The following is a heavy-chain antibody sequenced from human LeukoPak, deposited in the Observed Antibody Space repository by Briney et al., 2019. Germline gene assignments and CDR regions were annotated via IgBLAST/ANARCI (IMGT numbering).Heavy chain of an antibody. V-gene: IGHV3-74*01. CDR1: RFTFSNHW. J-gene: IGHJ3*02. D-gene: IGHD4-11*01. CDR2: INGDGSDT. Sequence: GGSLRRSCAASRFTFSNHWMHWVRQAPGEGLVWASRINGDGSDTGYADSVKGRFTISRDNAKNTLCLQMNSLRAEDTAVYYCARAGEGLQSYGFDIWGQGTMVTVSS. CDR3: ARAGEGLQSYGFDI.